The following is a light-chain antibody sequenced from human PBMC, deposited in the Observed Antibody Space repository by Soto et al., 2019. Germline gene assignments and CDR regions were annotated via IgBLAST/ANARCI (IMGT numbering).Light chain of an antibody. V-gene: IGKV3-20*01. CDR3: QQYGSSPMYT. J-gene: IGKJ5*01. CDR2: GAS. CDR1: QSVGNTY. Sequence: SPGTLSLSPGERATLSCRASQSVGNTYLAWYQQKPGRAPRLVIHGASTRAAGIPDRFSGSGSGTYFTLTISRLEPEDFAVYYCQQYGSSPMYTFGQGTRLEIK.